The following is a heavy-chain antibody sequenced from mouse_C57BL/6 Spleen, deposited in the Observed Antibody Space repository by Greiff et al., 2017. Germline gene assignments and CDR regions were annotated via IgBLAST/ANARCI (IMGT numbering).Heavy chain of an antibody. CDR2: IYPRSGNT. CDR3: AGYYGKGAMDY. D-gene: IGHD1-1*01. J-gene: IGHJ4*01. Sequence: VQLQESGAELARPGASVKLSCKASGYTFTSYGISWVKQRTGQGLEWIGEIYPRSGNTYYNEKFKGKATLTADKSSSTAYMELRSLTSEDSAVYFCAGYYGKGAMDYWGQGTSVTVSS. CDR1: GYTFTSYG. V-gene: IGHV1-81*01.